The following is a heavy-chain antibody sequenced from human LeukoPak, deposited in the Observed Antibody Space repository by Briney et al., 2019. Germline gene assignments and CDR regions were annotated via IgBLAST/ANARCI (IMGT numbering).Heavy chain of an antibody. V-gene: IGHV4-39*07. CDR3: ARGVARSSKFHFSYYFDY. CDR2: IYYSGST. D-gene: IGHD6-6*01. CDR1: GGSISSSSYY. J-gene: IGHJ4*02. Sequence: SETLSLTCTVSGGSISSSSYYWGWIRQPPGKGLEWIGSIYYSGSTYYNPSPKSRVTISVDTSKNQFSLKLSSVTAADTAVYYCARGVARSSKFHFSYYFDYWGQGTLVTVSS.